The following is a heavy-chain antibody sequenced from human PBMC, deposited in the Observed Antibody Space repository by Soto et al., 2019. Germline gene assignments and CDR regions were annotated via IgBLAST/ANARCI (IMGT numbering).Heavy chain of an antibody. J-gene: IGHJ5*01. V-gene: IGHV3-66*01. Sequence: GGSLRLSCAASGFTVSSNYMSWVRQAPGKGLEWVSVIYSGGSTYYADSVKGRFTISRDNSKNTLYLQMNSLRAEDTAVYYCARVIVVAQKYNWFDSWGQGTLVTVFS. CDR2: IYSGGST. D-gene: IGHD3-22*01. CDR1: GFTVSSNY. CDR3: ARVIVVAQKYNWFDS.